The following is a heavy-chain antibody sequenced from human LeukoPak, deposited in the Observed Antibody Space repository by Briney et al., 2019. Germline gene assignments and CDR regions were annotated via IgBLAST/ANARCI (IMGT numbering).Heavy chain of an antibody. D-gene: IGHD5-18*01. CDR1: GSIFSSYA. CDR2: ISYDGNNI. V-gene: IGHV3-30*04. J-gene: IGHJ3*02. CDR3: AKSYGFDAFDI. Sequence: GGSLRFSCAASGSIFSSYALHWVRQAPGKGLEWVGVISYDGNNIYYADSVRGRFTISRDNSKNTLYLQMNSLRAEDTAVYYCAKSYGFDAFDIWGQGTMVTVSS.